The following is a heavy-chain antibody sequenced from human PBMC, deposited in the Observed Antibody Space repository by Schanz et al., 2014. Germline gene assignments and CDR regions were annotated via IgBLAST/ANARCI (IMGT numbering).Heavy chain of an antibody. J-gene: IGHJ3*02. D-gene: IGHD3-16*01. CDR3: AKGVGGGLLLGSTFDN. CDR1: GFTFTGYV. Sequence: VQLVDSGGGLVKPGGSLRLSCAASGFTFTGYVMTWVRQAPGKGLEWVSGLSASGGHTYYADSVKGRFTISRDNSKNTVYLEMNNVRVDDTAVYYCAKGVGGGLLLGSTFDNWGQGTMVTVTS. V-gene: IGHV3-23*04. CDR2: LSASGGHT.